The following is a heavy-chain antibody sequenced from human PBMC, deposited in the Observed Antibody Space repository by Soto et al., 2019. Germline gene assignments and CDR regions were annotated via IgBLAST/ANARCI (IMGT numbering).Heavy chain of an antibody. CDR2: TYFRSKWYN. J-gene: IGHJ5*02. V-gene: IGHV6-1*01. CDR1: GDSVSSNTAS. Sequence: PSQTLSLTCVISGDSVSSNTASWNWIRQSPSRGLEWLGRTYFRSKWYNDYAVSVKSRIIINPDTSNNQFSLQLNSVTPEDTAVYFCAKGDNLGPKTGYAFDPWGQGIMVTVLL. D-gene: IGHD5-12*01. CDR3: AKGDNLGPKTGYAFDP.